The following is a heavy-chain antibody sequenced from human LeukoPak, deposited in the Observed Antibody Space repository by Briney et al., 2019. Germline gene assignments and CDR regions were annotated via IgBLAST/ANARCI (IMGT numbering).Heavy chain of an antibody. Sequence: SETLSLTCTVSGGSISSYYWSWIRQPPWKGLEWIGYIYYSGSTNYNPSLKSRVTISVDTSKNQFSLKLSSVTAADTAVYYCARLGATVGLGYFDYWGQGTLVTVSS. V-gene: IGHV4-59*01. CDR1: GGSISSYY. CDR2: IYYSGST. CDR3: ARLGATVGLGYFDY. D-gene: IGHD1-26*01. J-gene: IGHJ4*02.